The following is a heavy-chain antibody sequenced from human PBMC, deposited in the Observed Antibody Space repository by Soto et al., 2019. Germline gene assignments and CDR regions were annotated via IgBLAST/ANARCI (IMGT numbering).Heavy chain of an antibody. J-gene: IGHJ4*02. CDR3: ARHGRSSPDLDY. Sequence: PGESLKISCKGSGYSFTSYWITWVRQMPGKGLEWMGRIDPSDSYTNYSPSFQGHVTISVDRSLTTAYLQLSSLKASDTAMYYCARHGRSSPDLDYWGRGTLVTVSS. V-gene: IGHV5-10-1*01. D-gene: IGHD6-6*01. CDR1: GYSFTSYW. CDR2: IDPSDSYT.